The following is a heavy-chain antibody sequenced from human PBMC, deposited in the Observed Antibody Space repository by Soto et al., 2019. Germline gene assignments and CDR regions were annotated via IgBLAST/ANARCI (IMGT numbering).Heavy chain of an antibody. D-gene: IGHD6-13*01. V-gene: IGHV3-30*18. CDR1: GFTFSSYG. CDR3: AKGAQYSSSWYRSFYFDY. CDR2: ISYEGSNK. Sequence: GGSLRLPCEDSGFTFSSYGRHWVRQAPGKGMEWVAVISYEGSNKYYADSVKGRFTSSIDNSKNTLYLQRNILRSDNTAVYYWAKGAQYSSSWYRSFYFDYWGQGTLVTFSS. J-gene: IGHJ4*02.